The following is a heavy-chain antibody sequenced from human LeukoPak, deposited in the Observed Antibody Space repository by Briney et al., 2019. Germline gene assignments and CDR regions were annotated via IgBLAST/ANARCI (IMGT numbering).Heavy chain of an antibody. CDR1: GFTFSSYW. Sequence: GGSLRLSCAASGFTFSSYWMSWVRQAPGKGLEWVANIKQDGSEKYYVDSVKSRFTISRGNAKNSLYLQMNSLRAEDTAVYYCARVRDYDFWSGEFDYWGQGTLVTVSS. CDR3: ARVRDYDFWSGEFDY. V-gene: IGHV3-7*03. D-gene: IGHD3-3*01. CDR2: IKQDGSEK. J-gene: IGHJ4*02.